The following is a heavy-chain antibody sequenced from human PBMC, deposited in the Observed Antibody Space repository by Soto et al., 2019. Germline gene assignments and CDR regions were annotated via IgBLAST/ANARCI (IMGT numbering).Heavy chain of an antibody. J-gene: IGHJ4*02. CDR1: GFSLSTSGIG. V-gene: IGHV2-5*02. D-gene: IGHD3-10*01. CDR3: AHRLSRTPASGSGSWGPYYFDY. Sequence: QITLKESGPTLVKPTQPLTLTCTFSGFSLSTSGIGVGWIRQPPGKALEWLALIYWDDDKRYSPSLKSRLTITKDTSKNQVVLTVTNMDPVDTATYYCAHRLSRTPASGSGSWGPYYFDYWGQGTLVTVSS. CDR2: IYWDDDK.